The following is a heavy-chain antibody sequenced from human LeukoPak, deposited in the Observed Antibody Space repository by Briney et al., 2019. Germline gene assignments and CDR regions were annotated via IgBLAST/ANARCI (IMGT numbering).Heavy chain of an antibody. CDR3: ARPNYYYGSGSYYVRFKYYFDY. Sequence: SETLSLTCTVSGGSISSYYWSWIRQPPGKGLEWIGYIYYSGSTNYNPSLKSRVTISVDTSKNQFSLKLSSVTAADTAVYYCARPNYYYGSGSYYVRFKYYFDYWGQGTLVTVSS. CDR1: GGSISSYY. CDR2: IYYSGST. V-gene: IGHV4-59*12. D-gene: IGHD3-10*01. J-gene: IGHJ4*02.